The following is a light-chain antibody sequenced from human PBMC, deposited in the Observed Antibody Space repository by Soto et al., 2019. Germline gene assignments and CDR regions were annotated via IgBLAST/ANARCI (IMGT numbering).Light chain of an antibody. CDR2: GAS. V-gene: IGKV3D-15*01. J-gene: IGKJ5*01. Sequence: EIVLTQSRGTLSLSPGERATLSCRASQSVSSNLAWYQQKPGQAPRLLIYGASTRATGIPARFSGSGSGTEFTLIISSLQSEDFAVYYCQQYNNWPPITFGQGTRLEN. CDR3: QQYNNWPPIT. CDR1: QSVSSN.